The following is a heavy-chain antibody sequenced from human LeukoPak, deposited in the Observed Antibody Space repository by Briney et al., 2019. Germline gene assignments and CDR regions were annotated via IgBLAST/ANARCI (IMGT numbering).Heavy chain of an antibody. V-gene: IGHV3-48*03. D-gene: IGHD2-2*02. J-gene: IGHJ3*02. Sequence: PGGSLRLSCAASGFTFSSYGMNWVRQAPGKGLEWVSYISSSGSTIYYADSVKGRFTISRDNAKNSLYLQMNSLRAEDTAVYYCAREHTRGDAFDIWGQGTMVTVSS. CDR1: GFTFSSYG. CDR2: ISSSGSTI. CDR3: AREHTRGDAFDI.